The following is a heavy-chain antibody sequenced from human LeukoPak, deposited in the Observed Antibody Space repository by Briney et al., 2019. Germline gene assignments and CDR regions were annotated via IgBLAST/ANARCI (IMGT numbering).Heavy chain of an antibody. Sequence: ASVKVSCKASGYTFTSYGISWVRQAPGQGLEWMGWISACNGNTDYAQNLQGRVTMTTDTSTSTAYMELRSLRSDDTAVYYCARTGGGGSIAARLHYYYMDVWGKGTTVTVSS. CDR1: GYTFTSYG. J-gene: IGHJ6*03. CDR2: ISACNGNT. V-gene: IGHV1-18*01. CDR3: ARTGGGGSIAARLHYYYMDV. D-gene: IGHD6-6*01.